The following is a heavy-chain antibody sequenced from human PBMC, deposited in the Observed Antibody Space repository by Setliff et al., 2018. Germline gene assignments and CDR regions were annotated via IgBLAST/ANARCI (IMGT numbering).Heavy chain of an antibody. Sequence: PSETLSLTCAVSGYSISSGYYWGWIRQPAGKGLEWIGHIYIGGSANYNPSLKSRVTMSIDTTKNQFPLKLNSVTAADMAVYYCAREQWLDPPGYYYMDVWAKGTTVTVSS. J-gene: IGHJ6*03. D-gene: IGHD6-19*01. V-gene: IGHV4-4*07. CDR3: AREQWLDPPGYYYMDV. CDR1: GYSISSGYY. CDR2: IYIGGSA.